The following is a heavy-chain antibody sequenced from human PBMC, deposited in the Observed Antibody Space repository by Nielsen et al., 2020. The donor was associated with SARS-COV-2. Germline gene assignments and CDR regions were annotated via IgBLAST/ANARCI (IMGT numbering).Heavy chain of an antibody. CDR3: ARDVGRQDSPYGPFQH. CDR1: GFTFSSYG. D-gene: IGHD1-26*01. CDR2: IWYDGSNK. V-gene: IGHV3-33*01. Sequence: GESLKISCAASGFTFSSYGMHWVRQAPGKGLEWVAVIWYDGSNKYYADSVKGRFTISRDNSKNTLYLQMNSLRAEDTAVYYCARDVGRQDSPYGPFQHWGQGSLVTVSS. J-gene: IGHJ1*01.